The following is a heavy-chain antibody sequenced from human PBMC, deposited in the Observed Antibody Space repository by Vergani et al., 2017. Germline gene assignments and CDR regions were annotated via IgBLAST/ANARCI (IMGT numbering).Heavy chain of an antibody. CDR3: VRLPRGPWNFEL. CDR2: ISSSGSTI. J-gene: IGHJ2*01. Sequence: QVQLVESGGGLVKPGGSLRLSCAASGFTFSDYYMSWIRHAPGKGLEWVSYISSSGSTIYYADSVKGRITISRDNAKNSLSLQMSGLRVEDTAVYYCVRLPRGPWNFELWGRGTLITVSS. CDR1: GFTFSDYY. V-gene: IGHV3-11*04.